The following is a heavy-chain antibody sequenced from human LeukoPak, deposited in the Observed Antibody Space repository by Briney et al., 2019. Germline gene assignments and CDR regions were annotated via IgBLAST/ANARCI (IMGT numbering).Heavy chain of an antibody. Sequence: PSETLSLTCTVSGVSISSYYWSWIRQPPGKGLEWIGYIYYSGSTNYNPSLKSRVTISVDTSKNQFSLKLSSVTAADTAVYYCARHGGDYGDYYFDYWGQGTLVTVSS. CDR3: ARHGGDYGDYYFDY. CDR2: IYYSGST. D-gene: IGHD4-17*01. V-gene: IGHV4-59*08. J-gene: IGHJ4*02. CDR1: GVSISSYY.